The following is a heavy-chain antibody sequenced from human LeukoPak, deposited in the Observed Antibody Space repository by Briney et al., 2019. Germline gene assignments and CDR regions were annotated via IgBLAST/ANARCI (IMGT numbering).Heavy chain of an antibody. CDR2: INPNSGGT. V-gene: IGHV1-2*06. CDR3: ARGTTVTTGELDY. D-gene: IGHD4-17*01. Sequence: ASVKVSCKASGYPFTGYYMHWVRQAPGQGLEWMGRINPNSGGTNYAQKFQGRVTMTRDTSISTAYMELSRLRSDDTAVYYCARGTTVTTGELDYWGQGTLVTVSS. J-gene: IGHJ4*02. CDR1: GYPFTGYY.